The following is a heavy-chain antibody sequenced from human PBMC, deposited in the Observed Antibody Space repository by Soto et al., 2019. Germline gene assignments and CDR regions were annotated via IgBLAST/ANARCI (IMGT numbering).Heavy chain of an antibody. CDR2: VYYSGTT. Sequence: LSLTCTVSGGSIRNGDYYWGWIRQPPGKGLEWIGYVYYSGTTYSHPSLNSRVSISVDMSENQFSLRLTSVTAADTAVYYCVTVNLVGAAYYFDYWGPGTLVTVSS. CDR3: VTVNLVGAAYYFDY. V-gene: IGHV4-30-4*01. CDR1: GGSIRNGDYY. D-gene: IGHD1-26*01. J-gene: IGHJ4*02.